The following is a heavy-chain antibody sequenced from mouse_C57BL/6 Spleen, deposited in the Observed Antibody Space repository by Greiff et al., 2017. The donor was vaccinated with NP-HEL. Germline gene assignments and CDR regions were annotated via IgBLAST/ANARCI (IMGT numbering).Heavy chain of an antibody. V-gene: IGHV5-12*01. Sequence: EVQLQQSGGGLVQPGGSLKLSCAASGFTFSDYYMYWVRQTPEKRLEWVAYISNGGGSTYYPDTVKGRFTISRDNAKNTLYLQMSRLKSEDTAMYYCARRGLTTGYFDYWGQGTTLTVSS. CDR3: ARRGLTTGYFDY. J-gene: IGHJ2*01. CDR2: ISNGGGST. D-gene: IGHD1-1*01. CDR1: GFTFSDYY.